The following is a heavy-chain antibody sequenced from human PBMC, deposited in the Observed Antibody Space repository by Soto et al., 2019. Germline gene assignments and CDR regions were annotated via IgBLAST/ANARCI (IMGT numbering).Heavy chain of an antibody. J-gene: IGHJ4*02. CDR1: GGTFSNYT. CDR3: ARDVGLGPVTVSTHVDY. CDR2: IIPILDIA. Sequence: QVQLVQSGAEVKKPGSSVKVSCKASGGTFSNYTITWVRQAPGQGLEWMGRIIPILDIANYAKKFQGRVTITADKATSTAYRELSSLRSEDPAVYYCARDVGLGPVTVSTHVDYWGQGTLVIVSS. D-gene: IGHD4-17*01. V-gene: IGHV1-69*08.